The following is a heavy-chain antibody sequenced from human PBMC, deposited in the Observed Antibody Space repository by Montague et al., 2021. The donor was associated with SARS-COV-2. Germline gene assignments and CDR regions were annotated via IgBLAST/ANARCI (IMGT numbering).Heavy chain of an antibody. V-gene: IGHV2-70*11. Sequence: PALVKPTQTLTLTCTFSGFSLSTSGMCMTWIRQPPGKALGWLARIDWDGDKYYNTSLKSRLTISKDTSKNLVVLTMTNMDPVDTATYYCARVPSDTYYCNDMDVWGRGTTVTVSS. J-gene: IGHJ6*02. CDR1: GFSLSTSGMC. CDR3: ARVPSDTYYCNDMDV. CDR2: IDWDGDK.